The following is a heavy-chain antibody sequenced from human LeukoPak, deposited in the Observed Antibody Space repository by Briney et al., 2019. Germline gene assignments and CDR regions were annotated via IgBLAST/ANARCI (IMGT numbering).Heavy chain of an antibody. CDR1: GFTFSSHG. CDR3: AKGGKYDILTGYRRSRLLGDF. V-gene: IGHV3-30*02. J-gene: IGHJ4*02. Sequence: GGSLRLSCAASGFTFSSHGMHWVRQTPAKGLVWVAFIRYDGSNKYYADSVKGRFIISRDNSKNTLFLQMNSLRPEDTAVYYCAKGGKYDILTGYRRSRLLGDFWGQGTLVTVSS. CDR2: IRYDGSNK. D-gene: IGHD3-9*01.